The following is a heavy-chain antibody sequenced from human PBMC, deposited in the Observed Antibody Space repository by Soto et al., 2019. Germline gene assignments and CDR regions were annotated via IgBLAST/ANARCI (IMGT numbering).Heavy chain of an antibody. CDR3: ARVAPNWVTHHYYYYGMDV. V-gene: IGHV4-59*01. Sequence: PSETLSLTCTVSGGSISSYYRSWIRQPPGKGLEWVGYIYYSGSTNYNPSLKSRVTISVDTSKNQFSLKLSSVTAADTAVYYCARVAPNWVTHHYYYYGMDVWGQGTTVTVSS. CDR2: IYYSGST. J-gene: IGHJ6*02. CDR1: GGSISSYY. D-gene: IGHD3-16*01.